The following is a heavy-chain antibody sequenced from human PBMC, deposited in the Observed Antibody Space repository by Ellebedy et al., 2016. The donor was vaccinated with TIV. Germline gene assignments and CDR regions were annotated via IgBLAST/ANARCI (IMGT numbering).Heavy chain of an antibody. Sequence: MPSETLSLTCSVSGGPISGYFWSWIRQSPGQGLQWFGYIYYSGNTKYNPSLEGRVTMSVDTSNKHFSLKLTSVTAADTAVYYCARNDGYFDFWGQGAQVTVSP. D-gene: IGHD3-16*01. CDR1: GGPISGYF. V-gene: IGHV4-59*01. CDR2: IYYSGNT. CDR3: ARNDGYFDF. J-gene: IGHJ4*02.